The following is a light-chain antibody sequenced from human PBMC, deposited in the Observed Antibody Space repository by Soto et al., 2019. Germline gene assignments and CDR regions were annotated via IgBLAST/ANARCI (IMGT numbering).Light chain of an antibody. CDR1: SSDVGGYNY. Sequence: QSALTQPASVSGYPGQSIAISCTGTSSDVGGYNYVSWYQQHPGKAPKLMIYDVTSRPSGVSDRFSGSKSGTTASLTISGLQAEDEADYYCCSYTSSTIYVFGTGTKLTVL. V-gene: IGLV2-14*03. CDR3: CSYTSSTIYV. J-gene: IGLJ1*01. CDR2: DVT.